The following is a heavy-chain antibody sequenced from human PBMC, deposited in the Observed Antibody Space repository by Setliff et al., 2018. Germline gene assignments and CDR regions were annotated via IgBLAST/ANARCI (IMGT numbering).Heavy chain of an antibody. CDR1: GFIFNAYW. D-gene: IGHD4-17*01. Sequence: LRLSCAASGFIFNAYWMTWVHQAPGKGLEWVANINGDGSETYYVDSVKGRFTISRDNAKNSLYLQINSLRAEDTALYYCGRVYNPKRDHGDYLGENFDYWGQGTLVTVSS. CDR2: INGDGSET. V-gene: IGHV3-7*01. CDR3: GRVYNPKRDHGDYLGENFDY. J-gene: IGHJ4*02.